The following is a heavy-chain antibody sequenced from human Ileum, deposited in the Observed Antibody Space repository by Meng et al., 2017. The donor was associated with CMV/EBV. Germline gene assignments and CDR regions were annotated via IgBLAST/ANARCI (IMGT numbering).Heavy chain of an antibody. V-gene: IGHV1-2*02. Sequence: ASVKVSCKASGYTFTGYYMHWVRQAPGQGLEWMGWINPNSGGTNYVQKFQGRVTMTRDTSISTAYMELSRLRSDDTAVYYCARAILLYYFDYWGQGTLVTVSS. CDR2: INPNSGGT. J-gene: IGHJ4*02. D-gene: IGHD2-21*01. CDR3: ARAILLYYFDY. CDR1: GYTFTGYY.